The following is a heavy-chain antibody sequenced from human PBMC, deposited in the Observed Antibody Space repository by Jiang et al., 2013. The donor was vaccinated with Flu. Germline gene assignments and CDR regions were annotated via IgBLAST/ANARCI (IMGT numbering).Heavy chain of an antibody. CDR1: GGSFSGYY. J-gene: IGHJ5*02. Sequence: ALLKPSETLSLTCAVYGGSFSGYYWSWIRQPPGKGLEWIGEINHSGSTNYNPSLKSRVTISVDTSKNQFSLKLSSVTAADTAVYYCAREHIVVVTAILPTPPQNWFDPWGQGTLVTVSS. V-gene: IGHV4-34*01. D-gene: IGHD2-21*02. CDR3: AREHIVVVTAILPTPPQNWFDP. CDR2: INHSGST.